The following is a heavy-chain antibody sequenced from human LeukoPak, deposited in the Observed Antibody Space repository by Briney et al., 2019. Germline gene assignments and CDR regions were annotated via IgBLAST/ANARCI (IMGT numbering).Heavy chain of an antibody. CDR3: PREDVWLIKAPKGHFDY. J-gene: IGHJ4*02. V-gene: IGHV4-59*01. CDR2: ICGRGSS. D-gene: IGHD3-16*01. Sequence: SETLSLTCTVSGDSISSYYWSWIRQPPGKGLEWIGYICGRGSSNYNFSLKSRITISLDTSKNHFSLKLNSVTAAHNDVSYCPREDVWLIKAPKGHFDYWGQGVLVTVSS. CDR1: GDSISSYY.